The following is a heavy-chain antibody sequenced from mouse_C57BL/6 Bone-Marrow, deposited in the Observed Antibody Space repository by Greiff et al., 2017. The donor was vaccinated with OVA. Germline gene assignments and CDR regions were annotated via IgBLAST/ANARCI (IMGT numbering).Heavy chain of an antibody. D-gene: IGHD2-3*01. CDR3: ARYGGWLDY. Sequence: VQLKESGGGLVQPGGSLSLSCAASGFTFTDYYMSWVRQPPGKALEWLGFIRNKANGYTTEYSASVKGRFTISRDNSQSILYLQMNALRAEDSATYYCARYGGWLDYWGQGTTLTVSS. CDR1: GFTFTDYY. V-gene: IGHV7-3*01. J-gene: IGHJ2*01. CDR2: IRNKANGYTT.